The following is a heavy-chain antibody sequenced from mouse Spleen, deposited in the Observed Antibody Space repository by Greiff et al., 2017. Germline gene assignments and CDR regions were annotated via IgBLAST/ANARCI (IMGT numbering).Heavy chain of an antibody. Sequence: QVQLQQPGAELVKPGASVKLSCKASGYTFTSYWMHWVKQRPGQGLEWIGMIHPNSGSTNYNEKFKSKATLTVDQSSSTAYMQLSSLTSEDSAVYYCARKSSVFAYWGQGTLVTVSA. J-gene: IGHJ3*01. V-gene: IGHV1-64*01. CDR3: ARKSSVFAY. CDR2: IHPNSGST. CDR1: GYTFTSYW.